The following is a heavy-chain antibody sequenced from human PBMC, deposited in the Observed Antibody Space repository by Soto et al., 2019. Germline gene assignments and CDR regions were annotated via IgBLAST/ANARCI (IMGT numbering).Heavy chain of an antibody. CDR2: INHSGST. J-gene: IGHJ4*02. D-gene: IGHD3-10*01. CDR1: GGSFSGYY. CDR3: ARRANYYGSGSYYNI. Sequence: PSETLSLTCAVYGGSFSGYYWSWIRQPPGKGLEWIGEINHSGSTNYNPSLKSRVTISVDTSKNQFSLKLSSVTAADTAVYYCARRANYYGSGSYYNIWGQGTLVTVSS. V-gene: IGHV4-34*01.